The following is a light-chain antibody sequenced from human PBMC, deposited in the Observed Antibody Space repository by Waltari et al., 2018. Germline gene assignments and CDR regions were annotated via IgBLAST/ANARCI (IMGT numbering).Light chain of an antibody. Sequence: EIMLTQSPGTLSLSPGERATLSCKASQSIITYLAWYQQKPGQAPRLLIYHASSRATGIPDRFSGSGSGTDFSLTISRLEPEDFAVYYCQNYVRLPATFGQGTKVEIK. V-gene: IGKV3-20*01. CDR3: QNYVRLPAT. J-gene: IGKJ1*01. CDR1: QSIITY. CDR2: HAS.